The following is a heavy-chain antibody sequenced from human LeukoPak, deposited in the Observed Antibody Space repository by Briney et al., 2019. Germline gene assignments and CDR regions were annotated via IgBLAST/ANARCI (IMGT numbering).Heavy chain of an antibody. CDR2: IHYTGST. D-gene: IGHD5-18*01. J-gene: IGHJ5*02. CDR3: ARLPTGYPNWFDT. CDR1: GGSISSISSNN. Sequence: ASETLSLTCAVSGGSISSISSNNWAWIRQPPGKGLELIAAIHYTGSTYYNPSFMSRVTISVDTSKNQFSLKLNSLAATDTAVYYCARLPTGYPNWFDTWGQGILVTVS. V-gene: IGHV4-39*01.